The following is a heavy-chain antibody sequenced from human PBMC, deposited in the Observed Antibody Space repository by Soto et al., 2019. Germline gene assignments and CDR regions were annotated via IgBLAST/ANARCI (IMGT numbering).Heavy chain of an antibody. J-gene: IGHJ4*02. V-gene: IGHV4-39*01. CDR3: ASFDNITIFGVVIIGNDY. CDR1: DGSISSSSYY. D-gene: IGHD3-3*01. Sequence: SETLSLTCTVSDGSISSSSYYWGWIRQPPGKGLEWIGSIYYSGSTYYNPSLKSRVTISVDTSKNQFSLKLSSVTAADTAVYYCASFDNITIFGVVIIGNDYWGQGTLVTVSS. CDR2: IYYSGST.